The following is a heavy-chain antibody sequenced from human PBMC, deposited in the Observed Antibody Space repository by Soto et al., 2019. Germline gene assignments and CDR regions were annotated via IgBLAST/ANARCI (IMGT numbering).Heavy chain of an antibody. J-gene: IGHJ6*02. D-gene: IGHD1-7*01. CDR1: GFTFSSYG. CDR3: AKERYNWNFYYYYGMDV. Sequence: SLRLSCAASGFTFSSYGMHWVRQAPGKGLEWVAVISYDGSNKYYADSVKGRFTISRDNSKNTLYLQMNSLRAEDTAVYYCAKERYNWNFYYYYGMDVWGQGTTVTVSS. CDR2: ISYDGSNK. V-gene: IGHV3-30*18.